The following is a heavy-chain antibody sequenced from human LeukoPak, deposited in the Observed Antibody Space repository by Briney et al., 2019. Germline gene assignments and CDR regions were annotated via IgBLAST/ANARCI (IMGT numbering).Heavy chain of an antibody. J-gene: IGHJ4*02. Sequence: SETLSLTCAVYGGSFSGYYWSWIRQPPGKGREWSGEINHSGSTNYNPSLKSRVTISVDTSKNQFSLKLSSVTAADTAVYYCARWLRYYYGSGSYYRRGGFDYWGQGTLVTVSS. V-gene: IGHV4-34*01. CDR2: INHSGST. CDR1: GGSFSGYY. D-gene: IGHD3-10*01. CDR3: ARWLRYYYGSGSYYRRGGFDY.